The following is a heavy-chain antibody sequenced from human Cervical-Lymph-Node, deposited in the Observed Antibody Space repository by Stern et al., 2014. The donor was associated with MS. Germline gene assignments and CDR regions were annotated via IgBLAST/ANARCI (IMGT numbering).Heavy chain of an antibody. CDR2: FDPEDGEM. CDR3: AALGFGYYALEV. CDR1: GYSLTAFS. D-gene: IGHD1-26*01. J-gene: IGHJ6*02. V-gene: IGHV1-24*01. Sequence: VQLVESGAEVKKPGASVKVSCKVSGYSLTAFSIHWVRQAPGKGLEWMGGFDPEDGEMIYAQTFQGKVRLTEDSSADTAYMELSSLRSDDTAAYYCAALGFGYYALEVWGQGTTVTVSS.